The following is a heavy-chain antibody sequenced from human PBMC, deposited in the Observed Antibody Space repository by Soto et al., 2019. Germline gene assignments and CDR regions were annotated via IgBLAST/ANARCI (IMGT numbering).Heavy chain of an antibody. CDR1: GGTFSSYT. CDR3: ARKYYYGSGTYYFDY. CDR2: IIPILGIA. J-gene: IGHJ4*02. Sequence: QVQLVQSGAEVKKPGSSVKVSCKASGGTFSSYTISWVRQAPGRGLEWMGRIIPILGIANYAQKFQGRVTITADKSMSTAYMELSSLRSEDTAVYYCARKYYYGSGTYYFDYWGQGTLVTVSS. D-gene: IGHD3-10*01. V-gene: IGHV1-69*02.